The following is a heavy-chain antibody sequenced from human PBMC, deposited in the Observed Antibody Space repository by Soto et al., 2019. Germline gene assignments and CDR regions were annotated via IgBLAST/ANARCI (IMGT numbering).Heavy chain of an antibody. D-gene: IGHD4-17*01. J-gene: IGHJ5*02. V-gene: IGHV6-1*01. Sequence: VQLQQSGPGLVKPSQTLSLTCAISGDSVSSDRAVWHWFRQPPARGLEWLGRTYYRSKWYNDYAVSVQSRITINPATSKNQFSLQLNSVTPEDTAVYYCAGVGEHNWFDPWGQGTLVTVSS. CDR1: GDSVSSDRAV. CDR2: TYYRSKWYN. CDR3: AGVGEHNWFDP.